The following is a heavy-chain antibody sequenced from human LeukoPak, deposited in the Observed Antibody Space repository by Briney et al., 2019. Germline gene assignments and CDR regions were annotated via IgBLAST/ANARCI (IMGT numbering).Heavy chain of an antibody. CDR3: ARDRGQKLLWFGEFDY. CDR1: GFTFSSYG. J-gene: IGHJ4*02. V-gene: IGHV3-33*01. D-gene: IGHD3-10*01. Sequence: GGSLRLSCAASGFTFSSYGMHWVRQAPGKGLEWVAVIWYDGSNKYYADSVKGRFTISRDNSKNTLYLQMNSLRAEDTAVYYCARDRGQKLLWFGEFDYWGQGTLVTVSS. CDR2: IWYDGSNK.